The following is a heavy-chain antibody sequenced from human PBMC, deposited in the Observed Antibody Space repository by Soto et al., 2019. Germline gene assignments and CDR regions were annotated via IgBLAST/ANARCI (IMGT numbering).Heavy chain of an antibody. CDR3: ASRQNYAYDYYGMDV. Sequence: QVQLVQSGAEVKKPGASVKVSCKASGYTFTSYYMHWVRQAPGQGLEWMGIINPSGGSTSYAQKCQGRVTMTRDTSTSTVYMELSSLRSEDTAVYYCASRQNYAYDYYGMDVWGQGTTVTVSS. V-gene: IGHV1-46*01. CDR2: INPSGGST. CDR1: GYTFTSYY. J-gene: IGHJ6*02. D-gene: IGHD1-7*01.